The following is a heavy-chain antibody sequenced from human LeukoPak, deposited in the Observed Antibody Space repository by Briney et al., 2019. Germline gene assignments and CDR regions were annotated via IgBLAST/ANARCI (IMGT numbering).Heavy chain of an antibody. D-gene: IGHD3-10*01. Sequence: SETLSLTCSVSGGSISSSSYYWSWIRQSPGKGLECIGYIHYTGSTNYNPSLKSRVTISVETPKNQFSLKLKSVTAADTAVYYCARGGYYGSGNDFRFDPWGQGTLVTVSS. CDR2: IHYTGST. J-gene: IGHJ5*02. V-gene: IGHV4-61*01. CDR1: GGSISSSSYY. CDR3: ARGGYYGSGNDFRFDP.